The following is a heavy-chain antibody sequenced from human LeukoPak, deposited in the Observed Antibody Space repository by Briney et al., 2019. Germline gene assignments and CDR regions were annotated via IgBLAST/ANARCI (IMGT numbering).Heavy chain of an antibody. CDR3: ARGPLAAAGNSASFNY. V-gene: IGHV3-48*01. D-gene: IGHD6-13*01. J-gene: IGHJ4*02. CDR1: GFTFSSYS. CDR2: ISSSSSTI. Sequence: PGGSLRLSCAASGFTFSSYSMNWVRQAPGKGLEWVSYISSSSSTIYYADSVKGRFTISRDNAKNSPYLQMNSLRAEDTAVYYCARGPLAAAGNSASFNYWGQGTLVTVSS.